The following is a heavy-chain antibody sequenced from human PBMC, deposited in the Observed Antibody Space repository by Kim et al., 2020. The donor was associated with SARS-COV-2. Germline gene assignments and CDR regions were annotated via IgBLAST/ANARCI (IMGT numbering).Heavy chain of an antibody. CDR2: ISGSGGST. J-gene: IGHJ4*02. Sequence: GGSLRLSCAASGFTFSSYAMSWVRQAPGKGLEWVSAISGSGGSTYYADSVKGRFTISRDNSKNTLYLQMNSLRAEDTAVYYCAKVLLPLDYYDSSGRDYWGQGTLVTVSS. CDR3: AKVLLPLDYYDSSGRDY. D-gene: IGHD3-22*01. V-gene: IGHV3-23*01. CDR1: GFTFSSYA.